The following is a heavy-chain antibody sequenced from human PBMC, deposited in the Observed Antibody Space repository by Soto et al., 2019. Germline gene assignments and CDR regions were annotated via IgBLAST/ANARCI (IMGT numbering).Heavy chain of an antibody. CDR3: ARVRGVAATHWFDP. Sequence: QVQLVQSGAEVKKPGSSVKVSCKASGGTFSSYTISWVRQAPGQGLEWMGRIIPILGIANYAQKFQGRVTITADKYTRTAYMELSSLRSEDTAVYYCARVRGVAATHWFDPWGQGTLVTVSS. CDR1: GGTFSSYT. V-gene: IGHV1-69*02. J-gene: IGHJ5*02. D-gene: IGHD2-15*01. CDR2: IIPILGIA.